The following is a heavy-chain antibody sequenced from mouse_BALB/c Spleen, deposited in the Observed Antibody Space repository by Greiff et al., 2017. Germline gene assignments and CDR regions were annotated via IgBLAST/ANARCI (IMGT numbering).Heavy chain of an antibody. CDR3: AKGTSYYAMDY. J-gene: IGHJ4*01. Sequence: VQLVESGPQLVRPGASVKISCKASGYSFTSYWMHWVKQRPGQGLEWIGMIDPSDSETRLNQKFKDKATLTVDKSSSTAYMQLSSPTSEDSAVYYCAKGTSYYAMDYWGQGTSVTVSS. D-gene: IGHD3-3*01. CDR1: GYSFTSYW. V-gene: IGHV1S126*01. CDR2: IDPSDSET.